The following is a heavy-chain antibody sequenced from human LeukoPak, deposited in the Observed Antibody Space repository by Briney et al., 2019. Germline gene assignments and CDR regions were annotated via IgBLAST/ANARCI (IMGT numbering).Heavy chain of an antibody. CDR1: GYNFIAYY. Sequence: ASVKVSCKVSGYNFIAYYMHWVRQAPGQGLEWMGWINPNSGGTKYAQKFQGRVTMTRDTSISTAYMELSGLKSDDTAVYYCVKNYGDYARGGPPYWYFDLWGRGTLVTVSS. CDR2: INPNSGGT. CDR3: VKNYGDYARGGPPYWYFDL. V-gene: IGHV1-2*02. D-gene: IGHD4-17*01. J-gene: IGHJ2*01.